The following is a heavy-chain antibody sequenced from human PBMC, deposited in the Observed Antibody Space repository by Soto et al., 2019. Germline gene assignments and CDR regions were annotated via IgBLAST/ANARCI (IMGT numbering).Heavy chain of an antibody. J-gene: IGHJ6*02. CDR1: GGTFSSYA. D-gene: IGHD1-26*01. CDR3: ARDLYSGSYGVDYYYYGMDV. Sequence: QVQLVQSGAEVKKPGSSVKVSCKASGGTFSSYAISWVRQAPGQGLEWMGGITPIFGTANYAQKFQGRVTITADESTSTAYMELSSLRSEDTAVYYCARDLYSGSYGVDYYYYGMDVWGQGTTVTVSS. V-gene: IGHV1-69*01. CDR2: ITPIFGTA.